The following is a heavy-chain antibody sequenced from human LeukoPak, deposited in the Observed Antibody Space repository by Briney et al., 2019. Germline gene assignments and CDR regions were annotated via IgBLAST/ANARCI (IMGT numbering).Heavy chain of an antibody. V-gene: IGHV4-61*02. J-gene: IGHJ4*02. CDR2: IYTSGST. D-gene: IGHD6-19*01. CDR3: ARRHWAVADVRLQYYFDY. Sequence: SETLSLTCNVSGGSISSGSYYWSWIRQPAGKGLEWIGRIYTSGSTNYNPSLKSRVTISVDTSKNQFSLKLSSVTAADTAVYYCARRHWAVADVRLQYYFDYWGQGTLVTVSS. CDR1: GGSISSGSYY.